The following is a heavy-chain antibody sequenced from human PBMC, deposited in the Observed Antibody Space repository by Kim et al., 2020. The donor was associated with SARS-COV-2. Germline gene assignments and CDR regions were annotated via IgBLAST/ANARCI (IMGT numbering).Heavy chain of an antibody. D-gene: IGHD3-16*01. Sequence: GGSLRLSCAASGFTFSSYGMHWVRQAPGNWLEWLAVIWYFGSNKYYADSVKGLFTISRDNSKNTLYLQMNSLRAEDPAVYYCAKDRSSLFVLGCYIGMD. J-gene: IGHJ6*01. CDR2: IWYFGSNK. V-gene: IGHV3-33*06. CDR3: AKDRSSLFVLGCYIGMD. CDR1: GFTFSSYG.